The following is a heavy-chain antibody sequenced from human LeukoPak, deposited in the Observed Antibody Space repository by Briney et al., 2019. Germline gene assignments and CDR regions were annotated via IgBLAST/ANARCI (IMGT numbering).Heavy chain of an antibody. CDR1: GFTFSSYG. CDR3: AKDSPSIYHGANYYYGMDV. CDR2: IWYDGSNK. Sequence: GGSLRLSCAASGFTFSSYGMHWVRQAPGKGLEWVAVIWYDGSNKYYADSVKGRFTISRDNSKNTLYLQMNSLRAEDTAVYYCAKDSPSIYHGANYYYGMDVWGQGTTVTVSS. D-gene: IGHD2-2*01. V-gene: IGHV3-33*06. J-gene: IGHJ6*02.